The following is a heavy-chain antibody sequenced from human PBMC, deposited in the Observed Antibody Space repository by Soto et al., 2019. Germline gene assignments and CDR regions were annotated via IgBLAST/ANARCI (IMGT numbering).Heavy chain of an antibody. D-gene: IGHD5-12*01. Sequence: QLQLQESGSGLEKPSQTLSLTCAGYGGSISSGGYSWSWIRQPPAKGLEWIGYIYHSGSTYYNPSLKSRVTISVDRSKNQFSLKLSSVTAADTAVYYCAAGGGLPRYYWGQGTLVTVSS. J-gene: IGHJ4*02. V-gene: IGHV4-30-2*01. CDR2: IYHSGST. CDR1: GGSISSGGYS. CDR3: AAGGGLPRYY.